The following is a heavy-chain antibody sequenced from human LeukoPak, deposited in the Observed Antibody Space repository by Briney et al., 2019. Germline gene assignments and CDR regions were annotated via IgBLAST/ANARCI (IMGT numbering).Heavy chain of an antibody. Sequence: GGSLRLSCAASGFTFSSYWMSWVCQAPGKGLEWVANIKQDGSEKYYVDSVKGRFTISRDNAKNSLYLQMNSLRAEDTAVYYCARRAYCGGDCYLWDYWGQGTLVTVSS. CDR1: GFTFSSYW. D-gene: IGHD2-21*02. CDR2: IKQDGSEK. V-gene: IGHV3-7*01. CDR3: ARRAYCGGDCYLWDY. J-gene: IGHJ4*02.